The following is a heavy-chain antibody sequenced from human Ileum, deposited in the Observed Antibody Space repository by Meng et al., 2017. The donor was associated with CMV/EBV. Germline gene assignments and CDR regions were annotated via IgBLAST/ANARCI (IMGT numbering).Heavy chain of an antibody. CDR1: GYTFTGYY. D-gene: IGHD1-26*01. V-gene: IGHV1-2*02. J-gene: IGHJ4*02. CDR3: AREGEWDHPGFDY. Sequence: CKASGYTFTGYYMHWVRQAPGQGLEWMGWINPNSGGTNYAQKFQGRVTMTRDTSISTAYMELSRLRSDDTAVYYCAREGEWDHPGFDYWGQGTLVTVSS. CDR2: INPNSGGT.